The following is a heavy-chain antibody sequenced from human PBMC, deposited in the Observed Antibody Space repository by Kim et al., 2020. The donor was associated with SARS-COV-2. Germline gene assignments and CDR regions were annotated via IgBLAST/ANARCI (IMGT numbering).Heavy chain of an antibody. CDR1: GFTFSSYE. CDR3: ARGGWELLDFDY. Sequence: GGSLRLSCAASGFTFSSYEMNWVRQAPGKGLEWVSYISSSGSTIYYADSVKGRFTISRDNAKNSLYLQMNSLRAEDTAVYYCARGGWELLDFDYWGQGTLVTVSS. CDR2: ISSSGSTI. J-gene: IGHJ4*02. D-gene: IGHD1-26*01. V-gene: IGHV3-48*03.